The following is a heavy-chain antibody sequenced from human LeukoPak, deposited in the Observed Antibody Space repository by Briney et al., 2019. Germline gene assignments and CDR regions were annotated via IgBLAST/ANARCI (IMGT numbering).Heavy chain of an antibody. D-gene: IGHD5-18*01. Sequence: GGSLRLSCAASAFTFGSYGMHWVRQAPGKGLEWVAYIQYDRTNEQYAHSVKGRFRISRDNSNNILYLQMNSLRAEDTAVYYCAKDPRDHSYGWSWRYFDYWGQGTLVTVSS. J-gene: IGHJ4*02. CDR3: AKDPRDHSYGWSWRYFDY. CDR2: IQYDRTNE. CDR1: AFTFGSYG. V-gene: IGHV3-30*02.